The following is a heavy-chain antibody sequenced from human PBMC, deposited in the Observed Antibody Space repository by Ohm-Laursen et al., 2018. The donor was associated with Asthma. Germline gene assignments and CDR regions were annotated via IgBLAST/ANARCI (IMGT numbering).Heavy chain of an antibody. V-gene: IGHV1-46*01. D-gene: IGHD1-26*01. Sequence: ASVKVSCKASGYTFTSYYMHWVRQAPGQGLEWMGIINPSGGSTSYAQKFQGRVTMTRDTSTSTVYMELSSLRSEDTAVYYCARDHGQWEPMYYFDYWGQGTLVTVSS. CDR3: ARDHGQWEPMYYFDY. CDR2: INPSGGST. J-gene: IGHJ4*02. CDR1: GYTFTSYY.